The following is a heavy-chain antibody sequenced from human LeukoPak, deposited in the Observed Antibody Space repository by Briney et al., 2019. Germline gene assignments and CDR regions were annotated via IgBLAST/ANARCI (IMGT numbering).Heavy chain of an antibody. CDR1: GTTFTRYS. V-gene: IGHV1-18*01. Sequence: GASVKVSCKASGTTFTRYSISWVRQAPGQGLEWMGWISAYNGNTIYAQKVKGRVTMTTDTSTSTAYMELRSLKSDDTAVYYCARASYCSDGSCYSDYWGQGTLVTVSS. D-gene: IGHD2-15*01. J-gene: IGHJ4*02. CDR2: ISAYNGNT. CDR3: ARASYCSDGSCYSDY.